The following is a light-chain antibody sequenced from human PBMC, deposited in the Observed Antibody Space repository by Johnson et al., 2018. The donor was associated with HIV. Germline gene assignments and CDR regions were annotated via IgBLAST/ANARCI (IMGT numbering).Light chain of an antibody. CDR1: SSNIGNNY. CDR3: GTWDSSLSAGV. J-gene: IGLJ1*01. CDR2: DND. V-gene: IGLV1-51*01. Sequence: QSVLTQPPSVSAAPGQKVTISCSGTSSNIGNNYVSWYQHLPGTAPKVLIYDNDKRPSGIPDRFSGSKSGTSATLGISGLQTGDEADYYCGTWDSSLSAGVF.